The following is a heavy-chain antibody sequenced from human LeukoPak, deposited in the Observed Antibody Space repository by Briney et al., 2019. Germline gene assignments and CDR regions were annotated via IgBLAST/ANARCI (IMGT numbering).Heavy chain of an antibody. D-gene: IGHD3-16*02. J-gene: IGHJ3*02. V-gene: IGHV3-21*01. CDR1: GFTFSNYN. CDR2: ISRSRTYI. CDR3: ARVPAGVIGMKDAFDI. Sequence: GGSLRLSCAASGFTFSNYNMNWVRQAPGKGLEWVSSISRSRTYIYYADSVKGRFTISRDNAKNSLYLQMNSLRAEDTAVYYCARVPAGVIGMKDAFDIWGQGTMVTVSS.